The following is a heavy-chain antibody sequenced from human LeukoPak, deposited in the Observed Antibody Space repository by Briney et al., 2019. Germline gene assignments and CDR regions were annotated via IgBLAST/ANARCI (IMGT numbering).Heavy chain of an antibody. D-gene: IGHD1-26*01. CDR2: IYYTGRT. V-gene: IGHV4-39*01. Sequence: SETLSLTCTVSGDSFSRNTYSWGWIRQPPGRGLEWIGSIYYTGRTFYNPSLKSRVTISVDTSKNQFSLKLSSVTAADTAVYYCARRGSMGGSFVGAFDIWGQGTMVTVSS. CDR1: GDSFSRNTYS. J-gene: IGHJ3*02. CDR3: ARRGSMGGSFVGAFDI.